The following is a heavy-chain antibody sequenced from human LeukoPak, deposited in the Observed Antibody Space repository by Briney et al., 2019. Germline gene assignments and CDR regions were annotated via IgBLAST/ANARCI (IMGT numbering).Heavy chain of an antibody. V-gene: IGHV4-59*01. CDR2: VYYSGST. CDR1: GGSISPYY. D-gene: IGHD5-18*01. Sequence: SETLSLTCTVSGGSISPYYWSWIRQPPGKGLEWIGYVYYSGSTNYNPSLKSRVTISVDTSKNQFSLKLSSVTAADTAVYYCARVGSYGTFDYWGQGTLVTVSS. J-gene: IGHJ4*02. CDR3: ARVGSYGTFDY.